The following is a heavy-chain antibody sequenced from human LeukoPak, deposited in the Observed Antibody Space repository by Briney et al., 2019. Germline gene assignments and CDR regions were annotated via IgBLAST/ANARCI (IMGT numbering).Heavy chain of an antibody. CDR1: GYTFTSYG. Sequence: ASVKVSCEASGYTFTSYGISWVRQAPGQGLEWMGWISAYNGNTNYAQKLQGRVTMTTDTSTSTAYMELRSLRSDDTAVYYCARVEYYYDSSGYYYVYWGQGTLVTVSS. J-gene: IGHJ4*02. D-gene: IGHD3-22*01. V-gene: IGHV1-18*01. CDR2: ISAYNGNT. CDR3: ARVEYYYDSSGYYYVY.